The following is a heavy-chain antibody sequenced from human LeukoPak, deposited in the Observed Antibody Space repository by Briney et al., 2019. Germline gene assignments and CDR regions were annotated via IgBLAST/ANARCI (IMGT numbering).Heavy chain of an antibody. CDR1: GGSISSYY. CDR2: IYYSGTT. CDR3: ARDDRFSSSWYYFDY. V-gene: IGHV4-59*12. J-gene: IGHJ4*02. Sequence: PSETLSLTCTVSGGSISSYYWNWIRQPPGKGLEWIGYIYYSGTTNYNPSLKSRVSMSVDTSKNQFSLKLSSVTAADTAVYYCARDDRFSSSWYYFDYWGQGTLVTVSS. D-gene: IGHD6-13*01.